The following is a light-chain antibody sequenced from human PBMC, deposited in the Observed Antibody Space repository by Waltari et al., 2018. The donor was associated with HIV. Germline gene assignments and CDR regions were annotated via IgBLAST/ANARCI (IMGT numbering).Light chain of an antibody. CDR2: GAS. CDR3: LQYAAAPRT. J-gene: IGKJ1*01. V-gene: IGKV3-20*01. Sequence: EIVLTQSPGTLSLSPGERATLSCTASQTLLSNFISLYRQTPGQPPTLLIYGASTRATGIPARFSGSGSGTDFTLTISSLEPEDFAMYYCLQYAAAPRTFGQGTKVEI. CDR1: QTLLSNF.